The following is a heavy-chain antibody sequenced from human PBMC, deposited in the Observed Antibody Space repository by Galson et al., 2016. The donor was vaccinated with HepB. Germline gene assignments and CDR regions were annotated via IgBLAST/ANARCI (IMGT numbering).Heavy chain of an antibody. CDR2: IYSGGNT. D-gene: IGHD2-8*01. V-gene: IGHV3-53*01. CDR1: GFIVNSYF. J-gene: IGHJ4*02. Sequence: SLRLSCAASGFIVNSYFMTWVRQAPGQGLEWVSLIYSGGNTYYADSVKGRFTISRDNSRNTLYLQMNSLRAEDTAVYYCTRCATNGYYHLDYWGQGTLVTVSS. CDR3: TRCATNGYYHLDY.